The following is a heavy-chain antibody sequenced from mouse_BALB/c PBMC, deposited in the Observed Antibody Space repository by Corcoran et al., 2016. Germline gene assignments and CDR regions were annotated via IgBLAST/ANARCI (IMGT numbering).Heavy chain of an antibody. Sequence: DVQLQESGPGLVKPSQSLSLTCSVTGYSITSGYYWNWIRQFPGNKLEWMGYISYDGTNNYNPSLKNRISITRDTSKNQFFLKLNSVTTEDTATYYCATLLRPFDYWGQGTTLTVSS. CDR3: ATLLRPFDY. V-gene: IGHV3-6*02. CDR2: ISYDGTN. D-gene: IGHD1-2*01. J-gene: IGHJ2*01. CDR1: GYSITSGYY.